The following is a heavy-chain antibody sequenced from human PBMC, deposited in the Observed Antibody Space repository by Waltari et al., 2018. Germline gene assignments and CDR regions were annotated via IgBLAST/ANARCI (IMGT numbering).Heavy chain of an antibody. CDR3: ARDYIYGGFFED. J-gene: IGHJ4*02. CDR2: ISCSGNTI. V-gene: IGHV3-48*03. CDR1: GFTFSSYG. D-gene: IGHD3-3*01. Sequence: DVQLVESGGGLVQPGGSLRLSCAASGFTFSSYGMNWVRQAPGKGLEWVSYISCSGNTIAYGDSLKGRFTVSRDNAQNSLFLQMHSLRADDTAVYYCARDYIYGGFFEDWGQGSLVTVSS.